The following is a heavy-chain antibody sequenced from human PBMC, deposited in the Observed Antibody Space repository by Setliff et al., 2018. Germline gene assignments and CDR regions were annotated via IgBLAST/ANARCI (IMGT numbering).Heavy chain of an antibody. V-gene: IGHV4-59*01. CDR1: GVSISSYY. Sequence: SETLSLTCNVSGVSISSYYWSWIRQPPGKGLESIGYIQKSGSTNYNPSLMSRVSISVDTSKNQFSLKLRSVTAADTAVYYCARLSWNGLRYYGLDVWGQGTTVTV. CDR2: IQKSGST. J-gene: IGHJ6*02. D-gene: IGHD3-3*01. CDR3: ARLSWNGLRYYGLDV.